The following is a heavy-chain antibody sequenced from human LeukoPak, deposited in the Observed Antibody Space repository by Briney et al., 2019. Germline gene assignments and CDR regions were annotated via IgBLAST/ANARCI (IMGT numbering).Heavy chain of an antibody. CDR1: GGSFSGCH. CDR2: INHSGGT. J-gene: IGHJ3*02. V-gene: IGHV4-34*01. Sequence: SETLSLTCAVYGGSFSGCHWSWIRQSPGRGLEWIGQINHSGGTDYNASVQSRVTISIDTARNQFSLRLSSLTAADTAIYYCARRPDGFDIWGQGTTVIVSS. CDR3: ARRPDGFDI.